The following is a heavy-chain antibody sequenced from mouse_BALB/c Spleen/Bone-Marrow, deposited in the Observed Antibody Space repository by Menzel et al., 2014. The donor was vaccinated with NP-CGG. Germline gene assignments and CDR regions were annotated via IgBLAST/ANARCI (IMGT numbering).Heavy chain of an antibody. CDR2: IYPSDSYT. Sequence: VQLKQSGAELVRPGASVKLSCKASGYTFTSYWINWVKQRPGQGLEWIGNIYPSDSYTNYNQKFKDKATLTVDKSSSTAYMQLSSPTSKDSAVYYCTRECYYGSSYVDYWGQGTTLTVSS. CDR3: TRECYYGSSYVDY. V-gene: IGHV1-69*02. D-gene: IGHD1-1*01. J-gene: IGHJ2*01. CDR1: GYTFTSYW.